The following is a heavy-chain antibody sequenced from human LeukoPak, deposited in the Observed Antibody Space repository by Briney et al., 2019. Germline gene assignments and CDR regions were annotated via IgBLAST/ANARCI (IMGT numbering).Heavy chain of an antibody. Sequence: ASVEVSCNASGYTFPIYYMHWVGQAPGQGLEWMGIINPNGGSTIYAQKFQGRVTMTRDTSTSTVYMELSSLRSEDTAVYYCARDSATGYYYDSSGFFDLWGRGTLVTVSS. V-gene: IGHV1-46*01. D-gene: IGHD3-22*01. J-gene: IGHJ2*01. CDR2: INPNGGST. CDR1: GYTFPIYY. CDR3: ARDSATGYYYDSSGFFDL.